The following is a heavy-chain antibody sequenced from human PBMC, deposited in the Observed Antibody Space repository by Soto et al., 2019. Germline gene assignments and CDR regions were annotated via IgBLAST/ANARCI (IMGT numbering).Heavy chain of an antibody. CDR1: RCSLSSNS. CDR3: ARSPGRDGYNCCGY. CDR2: FSSSSSYI. Sequence: GVCLRLSCAASRCSLSSNSMNWVRQAPRKGLEWVWSFSSSSSYIYCAESVKGRCSISRDKGKSRLYLQMNSLRAEATAVYYCARSPGRDGYNCCGYWGRGTLVTVSS. D-gene: IGHD1-1*01. J-gene: IGHJ4*02. V-gene: IGHV3-21*01.